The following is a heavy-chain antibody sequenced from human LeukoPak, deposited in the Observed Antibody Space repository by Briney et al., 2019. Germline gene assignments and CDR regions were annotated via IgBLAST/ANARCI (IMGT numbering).Heavy chain of an antibody. CDR3: AKGYQIYYYDSSGLGY. Sequence: GGSLRLSCAASGFTFSSHAMHWVRQAPGKGLEWVAIISDDGGNKYYADSVKGRFTISRDNSKNTLYLQMNSLRAEDTAVYYCAKGYQIYYYDSSGLGYWGQGTLVTVSS. CDR2: ISDDGGNK. V-gene: IGHV3-30-3*01. D-gene: IGHD3-22*01. CDR1: GFTFSSHA. J-gene: IGHJ4*02.